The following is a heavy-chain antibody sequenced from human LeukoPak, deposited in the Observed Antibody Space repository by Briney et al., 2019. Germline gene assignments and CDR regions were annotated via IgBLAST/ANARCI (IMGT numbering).Heavy chain of an antibody. D-gene: IGHD6-19*01. Sequence: ASVKVSCRASGYTFTTNGISWVRQAPGQGLEWMAWISPDNGDTKYAQEFQGRLTVTTDTSTGTAYMELRSLRSDGTAVYYCARLRGGIYSSRDAFDIWGQGTMVTVSS. CDR3: ARLRGGIYSSRDAFDI. J-gene: IGHJ3*02. CDR2: ISPDNGDT. V-gene: IGHV1-18*04. CDR1: GYTFTTNG.